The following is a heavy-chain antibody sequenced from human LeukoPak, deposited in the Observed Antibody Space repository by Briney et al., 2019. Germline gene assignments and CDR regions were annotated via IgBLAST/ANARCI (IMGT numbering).Heavy chain of an antibody. CDR2: MNPNSGNT. J-gene: IGHJ4*02. D-gene: IGHD6-13*01. CDR1: GYTFTSYD. CDR3: AREGIAAAGILGPGY. Sequence: ASVKVSCKASGYTFTSYDINWVRQATGQGLEWMGWMNPNSGNTGYAQKFLGRVTMTRNTSISTAYMGLSSLRSEDTAVYYCAREGIAAAGILGPGYWGQGTLVTVSS. V-gene: IGHV1-8*01.